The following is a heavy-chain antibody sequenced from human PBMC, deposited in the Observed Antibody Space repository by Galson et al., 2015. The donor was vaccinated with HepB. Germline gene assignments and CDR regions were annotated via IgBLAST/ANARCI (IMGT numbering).Heavy chain of an antibody. CDR2: ISVYNGNT. D-gene: IGHD6-6*01. CDR3: ARYSSSLYSYAMDV. Sequence: SVKVSCKASGYTFTGNFIHWVRQAPGQGLEWMGWISVYNGNTDYAEKVQDRVTMTTDRSTRSAYMELRSLRSDDTAVYYCARYSSSLYSYAMDVWGQGTTVTVSS. V-gene: IGHV1-18*04. J-gene: IGHJ6*02. CDR1: GYTFTGNF.